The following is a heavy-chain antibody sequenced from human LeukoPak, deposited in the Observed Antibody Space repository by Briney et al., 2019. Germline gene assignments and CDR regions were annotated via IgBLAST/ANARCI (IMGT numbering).Heavy chain of an antibody. D-gene: IGHD6-13*01. CDR2: IYPGDSDT. V-gene: IGHV5-51*01. J-gene: IGHJ4*02. CDR1: GYSFTSYW. Sequence: GESLKISCKGSGYSFTSYWIGWVRQMPGKGLEWMGIIYPGDSDTRYSPSFQGQVTISADKSISTAYLQWSSLKASDTAMYYCARLMVDSSSWYPSLDYWGQGTLVTVSS. CDR3: ARLMVDSSSWYPSLDY.